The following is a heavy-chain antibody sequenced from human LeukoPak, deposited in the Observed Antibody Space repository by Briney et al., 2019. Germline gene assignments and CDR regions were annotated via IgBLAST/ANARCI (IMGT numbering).Heavy chain of an antibody. J-gene: IGHJ4*02. V-gene: IGHV7-4-1*02. D-gene: IGHD5-18*01. Sequence: ASVKVSCKASGYTFTSYAMSWVRQAPGQGLEWMGWINTNTGNPTYAQGFTGRFVFSLDTSVSTAYLQISSLKAEDTAVYYCARGPTPHPGGYSYGYGDYWGQGTLVTVSS. CDR2: INTNTGNP. CDR1: GYTFTSYA. CDR3: ARGPTPHPGGYSYGYGDY.